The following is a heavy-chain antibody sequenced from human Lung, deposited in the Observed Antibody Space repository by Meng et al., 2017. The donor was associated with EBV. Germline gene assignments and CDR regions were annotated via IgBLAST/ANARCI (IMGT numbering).Heavy chain of an antibody. J-gene: IGHJ4*02. CDR3: ARLRLVWMFDY. V-gene: IGHV4-31*03. CDR2: IYYSGST. Sequence: QVHRQRSGPGLVKPSQTLSLTCTVSGGSVDSGAYYWSWIRQRPGKGLEWIGYIYYSGSTFYTPSLKSRATLSVDTSKNQFSLKLDSVTAADTAVYYCARLRLVWMFDYWGQGALVTVSS. CDR1: GGSVDSGAYY. D-gene: IGHD6-19*01.